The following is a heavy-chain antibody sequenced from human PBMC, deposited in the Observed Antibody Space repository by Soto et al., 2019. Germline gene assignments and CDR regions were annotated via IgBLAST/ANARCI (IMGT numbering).Heavy chain of an antibody. CDR2: ISWNSGSI. D-gene: IGHD6-19*01. J-gene: IGHJ6*02. Sequence: GGSLRLSCAASGFTFDGYAMHWVRQSPGKGLEWVSGISWNSGSIGYADSVKGRFTISRDKAKNSLYLPMNSLRAEDTALYYFAKVRKWMGGPHYYGMDVWGQATTVTVSS. CDR1: GFTFDGYA. CDR3: AKVRKWMGGPHYYGMDV. V-gene: IGHV3-9*01.